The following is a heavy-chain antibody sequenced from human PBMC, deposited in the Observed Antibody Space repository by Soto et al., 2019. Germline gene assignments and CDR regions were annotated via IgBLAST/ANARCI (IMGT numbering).Heavy chain of an antibody. D-gene: IGHD6-13*01. V-gene: IGHV3-48*01. J-gene: IGHJ5*02. CDR2: ISSSSSTI. CDR3: ARVGFSNSWYGPNWFDP. CDR1: GFTFSSYS. Sequence: GGSLRLSCAASGFTFSSYSMNWVRQAPGKGLEWVSYISSSSSTIYYADSVKGRFTISRDNAKNSLYLQMNSLRAEDTAVYYCARVGFSNSWYGPNWFDPWGQGTLVTVSS.